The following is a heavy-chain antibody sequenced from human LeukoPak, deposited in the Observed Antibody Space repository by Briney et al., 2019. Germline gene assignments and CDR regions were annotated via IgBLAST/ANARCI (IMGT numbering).Heavy chain of an antibody. Sequence: GGSLRLSCAASGFTFSSYSMNWVRQAPGKGLEWVSYISSSSSTIYYADSVKGRFTISRDNAKNPLYLQMNSLRAEDTAVYYCAKSIEMATIGIDYWGQGTLVTVSS. J-gene: IGHJ4*02. D-gene: IGHD5-24*01. CDR3: AKSIEMATIGIDY. CDR2: ISSSSSTI. V-gene: IGHV3-48*01. CDR1: GFTFSSYS.